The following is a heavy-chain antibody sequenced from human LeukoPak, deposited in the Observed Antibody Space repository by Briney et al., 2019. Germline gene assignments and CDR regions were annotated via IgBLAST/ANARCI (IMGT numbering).Heavy chain of an antibody. V-gene: IGHV5-51*01. Sequence: GESLKISCKGSGYSLTRYWIGWVRQMPEKGLEWMGIIYPADSDTRYSPSFQGQVTISADKSTNTAYLQWSSLKASDTAMYYCARHPQTYTSGWYLWDYWGQGTLVTVSS. J-gene: IGHJ4*02. D-gene: IGHD6-19*01. CDR1: GYSLTRYW. CDR2: IYPADSDT. CDR3: ARHPQTYTSGWYLWDY.